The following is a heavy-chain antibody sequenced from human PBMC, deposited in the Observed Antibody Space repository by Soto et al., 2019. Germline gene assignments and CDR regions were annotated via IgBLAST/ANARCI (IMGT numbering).Heavy chain of an antibody. J-gene: IGHJ4*02. D-gene: IGHD1-26*01. V-gene: IGHV1-46*01. CDR2: INPRDGTT. CDR3: ARDLGATTLPYFDS. Sequence: QVQLVQSGAEVKKPGASVKVSCRASGYTFTSWYLHWVRQAPGQGLEWMGIINPRDGTTDYAQKFQGRVTMTRDTATSTVYMQLSSLRSEDTAVYYCARDLGATTLPYFDSWGQGTLVTVSS. CDR1: GYTFTSWY.